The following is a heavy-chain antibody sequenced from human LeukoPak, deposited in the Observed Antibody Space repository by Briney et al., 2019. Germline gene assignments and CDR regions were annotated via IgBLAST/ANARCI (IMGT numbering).Heavy chain of an antibody. Sequence: GGSLRPSCAASGFTFNSYAMSWVRRAPGKGLEWVSSISASGGSTYYADSVKGRFTISRDNSKNTVFLQMNGLRAEDTAVYYCARGMTIPDYWGQGTLVTVSS. D-gene: IGHD2-2*02. V-gene: IGHV3-23*01. J-gene: IGHJ4*02. CDR1: GFTFNSYA. CDR3: ARGMTIPDY. CDR2: ISASGGST.